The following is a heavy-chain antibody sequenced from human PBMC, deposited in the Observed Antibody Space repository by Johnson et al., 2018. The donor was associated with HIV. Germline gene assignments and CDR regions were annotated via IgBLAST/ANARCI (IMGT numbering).Heavy chain of an antibody. CDR1: GFTFSRYS. D-gene: IGHD4-17*01. Sequence: VQLVESGGGVVQPGRSLRLSCAASGFTFSRYSMHWVRQAPGKGLEWVSAISGSGGSTYYADSVKGRFTISRDNSKNTLYLQMNSLRAEDTAVYYCAKDLSDYGRIDAFDIWGQGTMVTVSS. CDR2: ISGSGGST. CDR3: AKDLSDYGRIDAFDI. V-gene: IGHV3-23*04. J-gene: IGHJ3*02.